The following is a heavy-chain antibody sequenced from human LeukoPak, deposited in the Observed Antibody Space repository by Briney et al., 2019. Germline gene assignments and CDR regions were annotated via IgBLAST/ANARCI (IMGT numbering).Heavy chain of an antibody. D-gene: IGHD2-2*01. CDR2: INHSGST. Sequence: SETLSLTCAVYGGSFSGYYWSWIRQPPGKGLEWIGEINHSGSTNYNPSLKSRVTISVDTSKNQFSLKLSSVTAADTAVYYCARDAPFLDYWGQEPWSPSPQ. CDR3: ARDAPFLDY. V-gene: IGHV4-34*01. J-gene: IGHJ4*01. CDR1: GGSFSGYY.